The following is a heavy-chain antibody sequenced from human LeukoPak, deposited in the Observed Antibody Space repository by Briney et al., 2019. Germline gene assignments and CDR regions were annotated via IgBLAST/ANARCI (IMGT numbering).Heavy chain of an antibody. CDR3: ARAARDYYDSSGLPDY. J-gene: IGHJ4*02. D-gene: IGHD3-22*01. CDR2: IYYSGST. CDR1: GGSISSYY. Sequence: PSETLSLTCTVSGGSISSYYWSWIRQPPGKGLEWIGYIYYSGSTNYNPSLKSRATISVDTSKNQFSLKLSSVTAADTAVYYCARAARDYYDSSGLPDYWGQGTLVTVSS. V-gene: IGHV4-59*01.